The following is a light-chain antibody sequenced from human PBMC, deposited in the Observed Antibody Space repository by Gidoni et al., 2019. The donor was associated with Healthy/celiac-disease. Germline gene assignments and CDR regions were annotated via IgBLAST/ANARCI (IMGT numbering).Light chain of an antibody. Sequence: QSALTQPAAVSGSPGQSITISCTGTSSEVGSYNFVSWYQQHPGKAPKLMIYEGSKRPSGVSNRFSGSKSGNTASLTISGLQAEDEADYYCCSYAGSSTLVFGGGTTLTF. V-gene: IGLV2-23*01. CDR3: CSYAGSSTLV. CDR2: EGS. CDR1: SSEVGSYNF. J-gene: IGLJ2*01.